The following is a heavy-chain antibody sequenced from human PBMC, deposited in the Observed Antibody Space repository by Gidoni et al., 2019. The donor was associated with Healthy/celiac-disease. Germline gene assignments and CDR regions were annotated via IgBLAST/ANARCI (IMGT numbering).Heavy chain of an antibody. J-gene: IGHJ4*02. CDR3: ARGTVPYAYSSSSDLAY. CDR1: GLTFSSYS. D-gene: IGHD6-6*01. V-gene: IGHV3-48*01. Sequence: EVQLVESGGGLVQPGGSLRLSCAASGLTFSSYSMNWVRQAPGKGLEWVSYISSSSSTIYYADSVKGRFTISRDNAKNSLYLQMNSLRAEDTAVYYCARGTVPYAYSSSSDLAYWGQGTLVTVSS. CDR2: ISSSSSTI.